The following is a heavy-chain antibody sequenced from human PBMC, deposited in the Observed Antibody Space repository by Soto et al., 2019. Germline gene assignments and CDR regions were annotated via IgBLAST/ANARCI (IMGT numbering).Heavy chain of an antibody. D-gene: IGHD3-22*01. CDR2: ISYDGSNK. Sequence: QVQLVESGGGVVQPGRSLRLSCAASGFTFSSYGMHWVRQAPGKGLEWVAVISYDGSNKYYADSVKGRFTISRDNYKNTLYLQMNSLRAEDTAVYYCAKDIDSSGYGGRNRFDYWGQGTLVTVSS. J-gene: IGHJ4*02. CDR1: GFTFSSYG. V-gene: IGHV3-30*18. CDR3: AKDIDSSGYGGRNRFDY.